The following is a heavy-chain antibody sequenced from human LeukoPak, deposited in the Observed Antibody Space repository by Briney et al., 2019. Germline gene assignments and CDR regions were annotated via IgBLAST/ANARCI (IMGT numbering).Heavy chain of an antibody. V-gene: IGHV3-23*01. D-gene: IGHD2-8*01. CDR1: GFTFSSYA. Sequence: GGSLRLSCAVSGFTFSSYAMSWVRQAPRKGLEWVSAISGSGGDTFYADSLKGRFTIARDNSKNTLYLQMNSLRAEDTAVYYCATLGVGSFYCTNGVCYTPFDYWGQGTLVTVSS. CDR2: ISGSGGDT. CDR3: ATLGVGSFYCTNGVCYTPFDY. J-gene: IGHJ4*02.